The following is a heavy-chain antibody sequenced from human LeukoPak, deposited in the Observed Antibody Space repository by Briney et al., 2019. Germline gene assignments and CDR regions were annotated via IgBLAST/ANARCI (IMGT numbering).Heavy chain of an antibody. V-gene: IGHV3-21*01. CDR1: GFTFSSYS. CDR2: ISSSSSYI. J-gene: IGHJ4*02. CDR3: ARPPDYYDSSGQPHY. D-gene: IGHD3-22*01. Sequence: GGSLRLSCAASGFTFSSYSMNWVRQAPGKGLEWVSSISSSSSYIYYADSVKGRFTISRDNAKNSLYLQMNSLRAEDTAVYYCARPPDYYDSSGQPHYWGQGTLVTVSS.